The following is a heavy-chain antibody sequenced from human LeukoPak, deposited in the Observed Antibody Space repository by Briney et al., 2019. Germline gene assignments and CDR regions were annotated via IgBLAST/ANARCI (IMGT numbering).Heavy chain of an antibody. CDR3: AKDHKTAYGLDY. V-gene: IGHV3-23*01. J-gene: IGHJ4*02. CDR1: GFTFSSYA. D-gene: IGHD2-21*02. CDR2: ISVGGRT. Sequence: PGGSLRLSCAASGFTFSSYAMNWVRQAPGKGLEWASSISVGGRTYYADSVKGRFTISRDISKNTLDLQMNSLRAEDTAVYYCAKDHKTAYGLDYWGQGTLVTVSS.